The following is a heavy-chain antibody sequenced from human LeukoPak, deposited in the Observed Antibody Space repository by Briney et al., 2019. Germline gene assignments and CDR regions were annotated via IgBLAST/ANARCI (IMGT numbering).Heavy chain of an antibody. J-gene: IGHJ3*02. CDR3: ARDQRAAADDAFDI. D-gene: IGHD6-25*01. Sequence: SGGSLRLSCAASGFTFSDYYMRGLRRARGGGREGVTYISSSERTISYAHSVKVRYTISRDNAKNSLYLQMNSLRAEDTAVYYCARDQRAAADDAFDIWGQGTMVTVSS. CDR2: ISSSERTI. CDR1: GFTFSDYY. V-gene: IGHV3-11*01.